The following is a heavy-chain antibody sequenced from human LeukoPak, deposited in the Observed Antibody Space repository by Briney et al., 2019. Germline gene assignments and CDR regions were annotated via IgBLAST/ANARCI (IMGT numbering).Heavy chain of an antibody. CDR1: GFTFSSYG. CDR2: IWYDGSNK. J-gene: IGHJ5*02. V-gene: IGHV3-33*01. Sequence: GRSLRLSCAASGFTFSSYGMHWVRQAPGKGLEWVAVIWYDGSNKYYADSVKGRFTISRDNSKNTLYLQMNSLRAEDTAVYYCARDRSVTTGSGWFDPWGQGTLVTVSS. D-gene: IGHD4-17*01. CDR3: ARDRSVTTGSGWFDP.